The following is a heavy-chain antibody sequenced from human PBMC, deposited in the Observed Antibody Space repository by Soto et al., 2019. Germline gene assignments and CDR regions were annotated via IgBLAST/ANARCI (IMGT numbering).Heavy chain of an antibody. CDR1: EFTFSTSA. CDR3: ARDAAGTTPYYFDS. V-gene: IGHV3-33*01. Sequence: QVQLVESGGGVVQPGRSLRLSCAASEFTFSTSAMHWVRQAPGQGLEWLAVIWYEGSNENYADSVKGRFTISRDNSKNTLYLQMNSLRADDTGVYYCARDAAGTTPYYFDSWGQGTLVTVSS. D-gene: IGHD1-1*01. CDR2: IWYEGSNE. J-gene: IGHJ4*02.